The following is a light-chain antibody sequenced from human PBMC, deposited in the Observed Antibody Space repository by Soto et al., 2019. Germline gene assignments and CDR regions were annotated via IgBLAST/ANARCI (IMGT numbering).Light chain of an antibody. J-gene: IGKJ1*01. V-gene: IGKV3-11*01. CDR1: ENVMTF. Sequence: EVVLTHSPATLSLSPGERATLSCRASENVMTFVDWYQQKPGQAPRLLIHGASNRATGIPARFSGSGSGTDFTLTISNLEPEDFAVYYCQQHSHWPPWTFGQGTRGEI. CDR3: QQHSHWPPWT. CDR2: GAS.